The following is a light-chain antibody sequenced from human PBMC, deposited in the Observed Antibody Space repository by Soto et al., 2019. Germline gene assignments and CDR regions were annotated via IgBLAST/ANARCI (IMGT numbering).Light chain of an antibody. CDR3: TSYTRSNSSWV. Sequence: QSALTQPASVSGSPGQSITISCTGTSSDVGDYNYVSWYQQHPGKAPKLMIYEVSNRPSGVCNRFSGSKSGDTASLTISGLQAEDEADYYCTSYTRSNSSWVFGGGTKLTVL. J-gene: IGLJ3*02. V-gene: IGLV2-14*01. CDR1: SSDVGDYNY. CDR2: EVS.